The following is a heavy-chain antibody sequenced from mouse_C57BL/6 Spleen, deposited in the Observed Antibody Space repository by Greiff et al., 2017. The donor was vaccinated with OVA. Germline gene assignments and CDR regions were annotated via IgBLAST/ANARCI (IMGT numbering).Heavy chain of an antibody. Sequence: EVKLVESGPGLVKPSQSLSLTCSVTGYSITSGYYWNWIRQFPGNKLEWMGYISYDGSNNYNPSLKNRISITRDTSKNQFFLKLNSVTTEDTATYYCAKGGDYYGSSYGGGLGYFDVWGTGTTVTVSS. CDR3: AKGGDYYGSSYGGGLGYFDV. J-gene: IGHJ1*03. CDR2: ISYDGSN. D-gene: IGHD1-1*01. CDR1: GYSITSGYY. V-gene: IGHV3-6*01.